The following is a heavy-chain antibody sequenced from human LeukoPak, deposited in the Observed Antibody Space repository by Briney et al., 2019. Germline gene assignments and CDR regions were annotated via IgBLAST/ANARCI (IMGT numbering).Heavy chain of an antibody. CDR2: ISSSSSTI. CDR1: GFTFSSYS. CDR3: ARGVWPQADV. V-gene: IGHV3-48*02. D-gene: IGHD3-16*01. J-gene: IGHJ6*02. Sequence: GGTLRLSCAASGFTFSSYSMNWVRQAPGKGLEWVSYISSSSSTIYYADSVKGRCATSRDNAKNSLYLQMNSLRDEDTAVYYCARGVWPQADVWGQGTTVTVPS.